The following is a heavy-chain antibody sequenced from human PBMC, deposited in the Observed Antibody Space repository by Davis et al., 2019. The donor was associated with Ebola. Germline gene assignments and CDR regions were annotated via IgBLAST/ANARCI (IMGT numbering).Heavy chain of an antibody. Sequence: SETLSLTCAVYGGSFSGYYWSWIRQAPGKGLEWIGEIDHSGSTNYNPSLKSRLTISVDTSKNQFSLKLSSVSAADTAVYYCARGALIAAAGTGKDFDSWGQGTLVTVSS. J-gene: IGHJ4*02. CDR2: IDHSGST. D-gene: IGHD6-13*01. CDR1: GGSFSGYY. CDR3: ARGALIAAAGTGKDFDS. V-gene: IGHV4-34*01.